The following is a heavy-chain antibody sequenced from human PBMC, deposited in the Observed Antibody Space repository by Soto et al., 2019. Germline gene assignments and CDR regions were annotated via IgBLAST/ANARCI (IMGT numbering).Heavy chain of an antibody. V-gene: IGHV3-23*01. D-gene: IGHD2-15*01. CDR3: VVAMTPYSFDF. CDR1: GLTFSSYV. CDR2: ISGSGDKT. J-gene: IGHJ4*02. Sequence: PGGSLRLSCAASGLTFSSYVLSWVRQAPGKGLEWVSVISGSGDKTYYADSVKGRFTISRDNSKGTLYLQMNSLRVEDTAVYYCVVAMTPYSFDFWGQGTLVTVSS.